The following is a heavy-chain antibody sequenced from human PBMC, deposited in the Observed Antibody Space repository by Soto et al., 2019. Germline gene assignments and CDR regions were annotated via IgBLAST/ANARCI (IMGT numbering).Heavy chain of an antibody. CDR2: IIPIFGTA. CDR3: ARASVSSSSNPIDY. Sequence: QVQLVQSGAEVKKPGSSVKVSCKASGGTFSSYAISWVRQAPGQGLEWMGGIIPIFGTANYAQKFQGRVTITADESTSTADMELSSLRSEDTAVYYCARASVSSSSNPIDYWGQGTLVTVSS. V-gene: IGHV1-69*01. CDR1: GGTFSSYA. D-gene: IGHD6-13*01. J-gene: IGHJ4*02.